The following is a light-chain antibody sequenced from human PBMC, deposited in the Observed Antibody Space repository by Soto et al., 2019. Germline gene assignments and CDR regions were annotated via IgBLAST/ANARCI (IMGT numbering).Light chain of an antibody. CDR3: AAWDDSLNGPNVV. CDR1: SSNIGSNT. CDR2: SNN. V-gene: IGLV1-44*01. Sequence: QSVLTHPPSASGTPGQRVTISCSGSSSNIGSNTVNWYQQLPGTAPKLLIYSNNQRPSGVPDRFSGSKSGTSASLAISGLQSEDEADYYCAAWDDSLNGPNVVFGGGTKLTVL. J-gene: IGLJ2*01.